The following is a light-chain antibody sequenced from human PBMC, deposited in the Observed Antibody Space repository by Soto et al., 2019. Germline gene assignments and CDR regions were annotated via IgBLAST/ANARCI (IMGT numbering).Light chain of an antibody. V-gene: IGKV1-5*03. CDR2: KAS. CDR1: QNIYTW. Sequence: DYQVTQSPSTLSASVGDRVTITCRASQNIYTWLAWYQQKPGIAPKLLIHKASTLESGVPSRFSGRGFGTEFTLPISGLQPEDSATYYCQQYERYSTFGQGTKVEIK. CDR3: QQYERYST. J-gene: IGKJ1*01.